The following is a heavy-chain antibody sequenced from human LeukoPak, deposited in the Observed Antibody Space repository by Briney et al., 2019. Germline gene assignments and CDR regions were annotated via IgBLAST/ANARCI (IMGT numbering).Heavy chain of an antibody. Sequence: NPSETLSLTCTVSGGSISSGSYYWSWIRQPAGKGLEWIGRIYTSGSTNYNPSLKSRVTISVDTSENQFSLKLSSVTAADTAVYYCARVGIAGYCSSTSCYSGDYWGQGTLVTVSS. CDR3: ARVGIAGYCSSTSCYSGDY. CDR1: GGSISSGSYY. CDR2: IYTSGST. J-gene: IGHJ4*02. V-gene: IGHV4-61*02. D-gene: IGHD2-2*02.